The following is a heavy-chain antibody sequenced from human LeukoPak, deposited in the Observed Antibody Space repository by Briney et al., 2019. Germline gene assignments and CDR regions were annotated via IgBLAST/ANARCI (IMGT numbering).Heavy chain of an antibody. CDR3: ARDESSGWPDY. J-gene: IGHJ4*02. D-gene: IGHD6-19*01. V-gene: IGHV3-23*01. Sequence: GGSLRLSCAASGFIFSSYAMSWVRQAPGKGLEWVSAISGSGGSTDYADSVKGRFTISRDNSKNTLYLQMNSLRAEDTAVYYCARDESSGWPDYWGQGTLVTVSS. CDR2: ISGSGGST. CDR1: GFIFSSYA.